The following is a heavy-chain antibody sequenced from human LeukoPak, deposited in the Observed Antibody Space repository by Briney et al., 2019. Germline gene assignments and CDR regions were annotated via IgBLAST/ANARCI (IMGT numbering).Heavy chain of an antibody. D-gene: IGHD3-10*01. CDR3: ARDSYYYGSGSSRGWFDP. CDR1: GYTFTSYG. J-gene: IGHJ5*02. CDR2: ISAYNGNT. Sequence: ASVKVSCKASGYTFTSYGISWVRQAPGQGLEWMGWISAYNGNTNYAQKLQGRVTMTTDTSTSTAYMELRSLRSDDTAVYYCARDSYYYGSGSSRGWFDPWGQGTLVTVSS. V-gene: IGHV1-18*01.